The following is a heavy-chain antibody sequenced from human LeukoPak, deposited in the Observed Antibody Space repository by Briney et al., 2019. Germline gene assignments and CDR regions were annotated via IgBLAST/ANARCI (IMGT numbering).Heavy chain of an antibody. Sequence: GGSLRLSCAASGFTFSSYAMSWVRQAPGKGLEWVSVISGSGGNTYYADSVKGRFTISRDNSKNTLYLQMNSMRAEDTAVYYCAKGQGPSVTEAAGADYWGQGTLVTVSS. CDR2: ISGSGGNT. D-gene: IGHD6-13*01. V-gene: IGHV3-23*01. J-gene: IGHJ4*02. CDR3: AKGQGPSVTEAAGADY. CDR1: GFTFSSYA.